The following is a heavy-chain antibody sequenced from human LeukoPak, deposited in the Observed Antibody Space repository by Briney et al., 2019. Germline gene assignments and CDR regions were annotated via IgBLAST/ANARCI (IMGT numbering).Heavy chain of an antibody. D-gene: IGHD1-1*01. CDR1: GYTFTSYY. CDR3: ARDNWNDNGMDV. CDR2: INPSGGST. V-gene: IGHV1-46*01. Sequence: GASVKVSCKASGYTFTSYYMHWVRQAPGQGLEWMGIINPSGGSTSYAQKFQGRVTMTRDTSTSTVYMELGSLRSEDTAVYYCARDNWNDNGMDVWGQGTTVTVSS. J-gene: IGHJ6*02.